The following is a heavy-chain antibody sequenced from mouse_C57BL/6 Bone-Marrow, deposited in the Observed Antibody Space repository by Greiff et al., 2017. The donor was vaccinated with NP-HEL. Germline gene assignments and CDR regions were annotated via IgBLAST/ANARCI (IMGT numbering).Heavy chain of an antibody. Sequence: EVKLVESGGGLVQPGGSLKLSCAASGFTFSDYYMYWVRQTPEKRLEWVAYISNGGGSTYYPDTVKGRFTISRDNAKNTLYLQMSRLKAEDTAMYYCERQGSYYGSSSWCAYWGQGTLVTVSA. CDR3: ERQGSYYGSSSWCAY. V-gene: IGHV5-12*01. D-gene: IGHD1-1*01. J-gene: IGHJ3*01. CDR1: GFTFSDYY. CDR2: ISNGGGST.